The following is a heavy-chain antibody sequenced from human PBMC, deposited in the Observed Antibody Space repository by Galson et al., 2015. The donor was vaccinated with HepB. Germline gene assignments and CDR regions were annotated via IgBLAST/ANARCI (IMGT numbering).Heavy chain of an antibody. D-gene: IGHD4-17*01. Sequence: SLRLSCAASGFTFSNYAMHWVRQAPGKGLEWVAVISYDGSQKYYEDSVKGRFTISRDNSKNTLYLQMNSLRVDDTAVYYCAGTTVTILNWLDPWGQGTLVTVSS. CDR1: GFTFSNYA. CDR2: ISYDGSQK. J-gene: IGHJ5*02. V-gene: IGHV3-30-3*01. CDR3: AGTTVTILNWLDP.